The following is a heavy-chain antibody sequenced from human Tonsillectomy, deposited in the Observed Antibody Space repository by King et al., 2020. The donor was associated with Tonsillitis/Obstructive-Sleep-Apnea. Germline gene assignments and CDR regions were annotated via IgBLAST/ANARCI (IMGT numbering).Heavy chain of an antibody. CDR3: ARGQSYNYYYMDV. J-gene: IGHJ6*03. CDR2: ISSGGSAI. Sequence: VQLVESGGGLVKPGGSLRLSCAASGFTFSDYYMSWIRQAPGKGLEWVSYISSGGSAIFYADSMKDRFTISRDNAKNSLYLQVNSLRVEDTAVYYCARGQSYNYYYMDVWGKGTTVTVSS. CDR1: GFTFSDYY. V-gene: IGHV3-11*01.